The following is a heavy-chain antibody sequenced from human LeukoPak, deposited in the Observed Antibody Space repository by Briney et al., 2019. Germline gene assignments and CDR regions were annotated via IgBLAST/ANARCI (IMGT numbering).Heavy chain of an antibody. V-gene: IGHV4-59*01. CDR1: GGSISAYY. Sequence: SETLPLTCTVSGGSISAYYWNWIRQPPGKGLEWIGYTYHSGNTNYNPSLQSRVTISVDTSKNQFSLNLRSVTAADTAVYYCARGGAPRLHFQNWGQGTLVTVSS. D-gene: IGHD6-6*01. J-gene: IGHJ1*01. CDR2: TYHSGNT. CDR3: ARGGAPRLHFQN.